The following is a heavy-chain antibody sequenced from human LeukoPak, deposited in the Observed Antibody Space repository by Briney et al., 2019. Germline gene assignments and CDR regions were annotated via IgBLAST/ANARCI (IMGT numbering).Heavy chain of an antibody. CDR2: ISYDGSNK. CDR1: GFTFSSYA. CDR3: AEVTSSWGSPNYYFDY. D-gene: IGHD6-13*01. J-gene: IGHJ4*02. V-gene: IGHV3-30-3*02. Sequence: PGGSLRLSCAASGFTFSSYAMHWVRQAPGKGLEWVAVISYDGSNKYYADSVKGRFTISRDNSKNTLYLQMNSLRAEDTAVYYCAEVTSSWGSPNYYFDYWGQGTLVTVSS.